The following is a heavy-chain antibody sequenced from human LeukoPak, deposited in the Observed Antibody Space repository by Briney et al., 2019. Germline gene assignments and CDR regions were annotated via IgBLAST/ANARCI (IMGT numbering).Heavy chain of an antibody. CDR1: GGTFSSYA. CDR3: ARVGPYCSSTSCYLGWFDP. D-gene: IGHD2-2*01. Sequence: SVKVSCKASGGTFSSYAISWVRQAPGQGLEWMGGIIPIFGTANYAQKFQGRVTITTDESTSTAYMELSSLRSEDTAVYYCARVGPYCSSTSCYLGWFDPWGQGTLVTVSS. J-gene: IGHJ5*02. CDR2: IIPIFGTA. V-gene: IGHV1-69*05.